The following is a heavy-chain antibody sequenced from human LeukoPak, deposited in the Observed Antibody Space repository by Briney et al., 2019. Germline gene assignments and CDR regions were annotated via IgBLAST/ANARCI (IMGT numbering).Heavy chain of an antibody. CDR2: INAGSGNT. CDR3: ARSRRITMVRGVIIGWFDP. D-gene: IGHD3-10*01. CDR1: GYTFTSYA. Sequence: GASVKVSCKASGYTFTSYAMHWVRQAPGQRLEWMGWINAGSGNTKYSQKFQGRVTITRDTSASTAYMELSSLRSEDTAVYYCARSRRITMVRGVIIGWFDPWGQGTLVTVSS. V-gene: IGHV1-3*01. J-gene: IGHJ5*02.